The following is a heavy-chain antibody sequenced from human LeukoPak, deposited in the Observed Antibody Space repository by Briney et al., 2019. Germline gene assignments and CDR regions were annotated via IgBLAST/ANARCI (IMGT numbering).Heavy chain of an antibody. Sequence: GGSLRLSCAASGFTFSSYAMSWVRQAPGKGLEWVSAISGSGGSTYYADSVKGRFTISRDNSKNTLYLQMNSLRAEDTAVYYCAKGFSMITFGGVIVYWGQGTLVTVSS. V-gene: IGHV3-23*01. CDR1: GFTFSSYA. J-gene: IGHJ4*02. D-gene: IGHD3-16*02. CDR2: ISGSGGST. CDR3: AKGFSMITFGGVIVY.